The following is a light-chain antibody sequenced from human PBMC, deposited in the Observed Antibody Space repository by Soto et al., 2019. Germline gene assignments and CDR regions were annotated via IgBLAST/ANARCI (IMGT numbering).Light chain of an antibody. V-gene: IGKV1-27*01. J-gene: IGKJ3*01. CDR1: QGISTF. CDR2: ATS. Sequence: DIQMTQSPSSLSASVGDRVTITCRARQGISTFLAWYQQKPGKVPKLLIYATSTLQSGVQSRFSGSGSGTDFTLTISSLQPEDVATYYCQKYNIAPFTFGPGTKVDIK. CDR3: QKYNIAPFT.